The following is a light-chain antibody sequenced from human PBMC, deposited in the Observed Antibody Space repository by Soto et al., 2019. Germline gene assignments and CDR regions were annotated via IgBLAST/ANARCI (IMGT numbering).Light chain of an antibody. CDR1: QSVRSNH. CDR3: QRYGSSPLT. CDR2: GAS. J-gene: IGKJ4*01. V-gene: IGKV3-20*01. Sequence: EIVLTQSPGTLSLSPGERATLSCRASQSVRSNHLAWYQQKPGQAPRLLIYGASTRASGIPDRFSGSGSGTDFTLTISRLQPEDLAVYYCQRYGSSPLTFGGGTKVDIK.